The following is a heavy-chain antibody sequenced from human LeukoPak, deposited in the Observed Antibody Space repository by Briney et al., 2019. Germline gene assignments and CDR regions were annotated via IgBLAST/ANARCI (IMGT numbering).Heavy chain of an antibody. D-gene: IGHD2-15*01. CDR1: GGTFSSYA. CDR3: AAGWVCSGGSCYYYFDY. CDR2: IIPILGIA. Sequence: SVKVSCKASGGTFSSYAISWVRQAPGQGLEWMGRIIPILGIANYAQKFQGRVTITADKSTSTAYMELSSLRSEDTAVYYCAAGWVCSGGSCYYYFDYWGQGTLVTVSS. V-gene: IGHV1-69*04. J-gene: IGHJ4*02.